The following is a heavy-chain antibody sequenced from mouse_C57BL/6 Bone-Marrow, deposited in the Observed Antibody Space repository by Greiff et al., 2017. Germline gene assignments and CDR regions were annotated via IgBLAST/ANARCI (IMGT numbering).Heavy chain of an antibody. CDR1: GFTFSDYG. CDR2: ISSGSSTI. CDR3: ARFYYSTYYAMDY. Sequence: EVHLVESGGGLVKPGGSLKLSCAASGFTFSDYGMHWVRQAPEKGLEWVAYISSGSSTIYYADTVKGRFTISRDNAKNTLFLQMTSLRSEDTATYYCARFYYSTYYAMDYWGQGTSVTVSS. D-gene: IGHD2-5*01. J-gene: IGHJ4*01. V-gene: IGHV5-17*01.